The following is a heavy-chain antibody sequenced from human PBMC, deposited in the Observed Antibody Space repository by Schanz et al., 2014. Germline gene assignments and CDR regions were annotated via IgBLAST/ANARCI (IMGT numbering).Heavy chain of an antibody. CDR2: ISYDGSNK. Sequence: QVQLLQFGGGVVQPGRSLRLSCAASGFAFSVYGMHWVRQAPGKGLEWVAVISYDGSNKYYADSVKGRFTISRDNSKNTLYLQMNTLRAEDTALYYCARDSGPYYDKSMDVWGQGTTVAVSS. CDR1: GFAFSVYG. J-gene: IGHJ6*02. D-gene: IGHD3-9*01. V-gene: IGHV3-30*19. CDR3: ARDSGPYYDKSMDV.